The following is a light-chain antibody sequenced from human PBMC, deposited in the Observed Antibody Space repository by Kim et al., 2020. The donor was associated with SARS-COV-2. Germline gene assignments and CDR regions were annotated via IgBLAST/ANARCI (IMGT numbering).Light chain of an antibody. Sequence: GQSITISGPGSSSDLGGYNFVSWYQQSPGKAPKLLIYAVTARPSGVSNRFSGSKSGNTASLTISGLQAEDEADYYCSSYTSSSTLVFGGGTQLTVL. CDR3: SSYTSSSTLV. CDR1: SSDLGGYNF. CDR2: AVT. V-gene: IGLV2-14*04. J-gene: IGLJ3*02.